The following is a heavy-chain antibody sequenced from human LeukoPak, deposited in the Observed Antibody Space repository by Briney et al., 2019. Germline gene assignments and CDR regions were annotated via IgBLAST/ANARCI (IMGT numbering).Heavy chain of an antibody. CDR3: ARVQFAEAGLDY. J-gene: IGHJ4*02. V-gene: IGHV1-69*04. D-gene: IGHD6-13*01. Sequence: GASVKVSCKASEGTFSSYAIRWVRQAPGQGLEWMGRIIPILGIANYAQKFQGRVTITADKSTSTAYMELSSLRSEDTAVYYCARVQFAEAGLDYWGQGTLVTVSS. CDR2: IIPILGIA. CDR1: EGTFSSYA.